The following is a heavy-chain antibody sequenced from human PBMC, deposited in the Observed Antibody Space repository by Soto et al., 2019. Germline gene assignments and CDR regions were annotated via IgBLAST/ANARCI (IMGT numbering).Heavy chain of an antibody. CDR2: ISYDGSNQ. CDR3: AKDVVVGATTGLGDYYYYYGMDV. D-gene: IGHD1-26*01. V-gene: IGHV3-30*18. Sequence: PGGSLRRSCAAAGFTFSSYGMRWVRQAPGKGLYWVAVISYDGSNQYYADSVKGRFTISRDNSKNTLYLKLNSLRAEDTAVYYCAKDVVVGATTGLGDYYYYYGMDVWGQGTTVTVSS. CDR1: GFTFSSYG. J-gene: IGHJ6*02.